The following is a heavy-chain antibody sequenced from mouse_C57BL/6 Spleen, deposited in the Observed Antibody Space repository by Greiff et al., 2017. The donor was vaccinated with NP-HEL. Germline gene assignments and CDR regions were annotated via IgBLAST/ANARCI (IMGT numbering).Heavy chain of an antibody. CDR2: IYPGSGNT. CDR1: GYTFTDYY. J-gene: IGHJ2*01. V-gene: IGHV1-76*01. CDR3: ARLYSNYLDY. Sequence: QVQLQQSGAELVRPGASVKLSCKASGYTFTDYYINWVKQRPGQGLEWIARIYPGSGNTYYNEKFKGKATLTAEKSSSTAYMQLSSLTSEDSAVYFCARLYSNYLDYWGQGTTLTVSS. D-gene: IGHD2-5*01.